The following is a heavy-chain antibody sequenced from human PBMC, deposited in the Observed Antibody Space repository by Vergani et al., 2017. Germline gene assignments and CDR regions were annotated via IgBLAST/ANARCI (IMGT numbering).Heavy chain of an antibody. CDR2: IYYSGST. D-gene: IGHD6-6*01. Sequence: QLQLQESGPGLVKPSETLSLTCTVSGGSISSSSYYWGWIRQPPGKGLEWIGSIYYSGSTYYNPSLKSRVTISVDRSKNQFSLKLSSVTAADTAVYYCARVRFRALEQLAPHFDYWGQGTLVTVSS. V-gene: IGHV4-39*07. J-gene: IGHJ4*02. CDR1: GGSISSSSYY. CDR3: ARVRFRALEQLAPHFDY.